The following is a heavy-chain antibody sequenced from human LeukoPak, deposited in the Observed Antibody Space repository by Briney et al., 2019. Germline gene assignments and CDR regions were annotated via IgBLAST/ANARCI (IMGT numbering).Heavy chain of an antibody. CDR3: ALRRQSGAFFDF. CDR2: INPNIGVT. V-gene: IGHV1-2*02. J-gene: IGHJ4*02. D-gene: IGHD4-17*01. CDR1: GYNFIDYN. Sequence: ASVKVSCKASGYNFIDYNIHWVRRVPGQGLEWMAWINPNIGVTNYAPKFQGRVSLTRYTSIRTAYMELSSLRSDDTAVYYCALRRQSGAFFDFWAQGTLITVSS.